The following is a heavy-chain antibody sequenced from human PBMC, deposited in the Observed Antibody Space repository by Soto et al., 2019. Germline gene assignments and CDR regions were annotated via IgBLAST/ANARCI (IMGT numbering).Heavy chain of an antibody. CDR1: GGSISSSSYY. V-gene: IGHV4-39*01. CDR3: ARAPGIAAAGTQSWFDP. D-gene: IGHD6-13*01. Sequence: SETLSLTCTVSGGSISSSSYYWGWIRQPPGKGLEWIGSIYYSGSTYYNPSLKSRVTISVDTSKNQFSLKLSSVTAADTAVYYCARAPGIAAAGTQSWFDPWGQGTLVTVSS. J-gene: IGHJ5*02. CDR2: IYYSGST.